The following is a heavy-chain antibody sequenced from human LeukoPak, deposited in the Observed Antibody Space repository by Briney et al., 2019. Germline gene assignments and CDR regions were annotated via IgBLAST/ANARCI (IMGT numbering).Heavy chain of an antibody. CDR1: GGSFSGYY. CDR2: INHSGST. D-gene: IGHD3-10*01. J-gene: IGHJ4*02. Sequence: SETLSLTCAVYGGSFSGYYWSWIRQPPGKGLEWIGEINHSGSTNYNPSLKSRVTISVDTSKNQFSLKLSSVTAADTAVYYCARRHYYGSGSYSYWGQGTLVTVSS. V-gene: IGHV4-34*01. CDR3: ARRHYYGSGSYSY.